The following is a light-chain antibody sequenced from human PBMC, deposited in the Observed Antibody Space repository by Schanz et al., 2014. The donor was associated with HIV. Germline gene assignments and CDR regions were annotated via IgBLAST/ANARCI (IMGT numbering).Light chain of an antibody. V-gene: IGLV2-14*03. CDR2: DVS. CDR1: SSDIGGSDY. J-gene: IGLJ1*01. Sequence: QSVLTQPPSASGSPGQSVTISCTGTSSDIGGSDYVSWYQQHPGKAPTLIIYDVSDRPSGVSNRFSGSKSGNTASLTISGLQAEDEADYFCCSLAASLTRVFGTGTKLTVL. CDR3: CSLAASLTRV.